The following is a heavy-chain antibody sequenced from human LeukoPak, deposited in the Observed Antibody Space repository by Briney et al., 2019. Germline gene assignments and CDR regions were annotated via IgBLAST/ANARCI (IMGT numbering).Heavy chain of an antibody. Sequence: PGGSLRLSCAASGFTFSSYSMNWVRQAPGKGLEWVSYISSSSSTIYYADSVKGRFTISRDTAKNTLYLEMNSLRAEETAVYYCAREPLSSLGDYFDYWGQGTLVTVSS. J-gene: IGHJ4*02. CDR3: AREPLSSLGDYFDY. CDR1: GFTFSSYS. V-gene: IGHV3-48*04. CDR2: ISSSSSTI.